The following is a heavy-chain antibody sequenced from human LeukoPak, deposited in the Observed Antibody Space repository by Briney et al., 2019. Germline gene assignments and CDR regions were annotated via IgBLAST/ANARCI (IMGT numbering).Heavy chain of an antibody. CDR3: AKRDSSGWFYFDY. CDR2: ISGGGDST. Sequence: GGSLRLSCAASGFTFSTYAMSWVSQDPGKGLEWVSAISGGGDSTYYADSVKGRFTISRDNSKNTLYLQMNSLRAEDTAIYYCAKRDSSGWFYFDYWGQGTLVTVSS. V-gene: IGHV3-23*01. J-gene: IGHJ4*02. D-gene: IGHD6-19*01. CDR1: GFTFSTYA.